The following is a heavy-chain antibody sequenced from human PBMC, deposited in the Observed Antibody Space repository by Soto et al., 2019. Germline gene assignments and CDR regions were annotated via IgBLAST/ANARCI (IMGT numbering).Heavy chain of an antibody. V-gene: IGHV1-8*01. CDR2: MNPNSGNT. CDR1: GYTFTSYD. D-gene: IGHD3-22*01. Sequence: QVQLVQSGAEVKKPGASVKVSCKASGYTFTSYDINWVRQATGQGLEWMGWMNPNSGNTGYAQKFQGRVTMNRTPSLSTAYMELSSLRSEDTAVYYCARGARRITMTAPLSWGQGTLVTVSS. CDR3: ARGARRITMTAPLS. J-gene: IGHJ5*02.